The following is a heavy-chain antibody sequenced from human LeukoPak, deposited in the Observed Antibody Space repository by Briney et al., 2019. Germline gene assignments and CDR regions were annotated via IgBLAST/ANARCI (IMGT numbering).Heavy chain of an antibody. CDR3: ARPRRGDYGSRGMDV. D-gene: IGHD4-17*01. J-gene: IGHJ6*02. V-gene: IGHV1-69*04. CDR1: GGTFSSYA. CDR2: IIPIFGIA. Sequence: SVKVSCKASGGTFSSYAISWVRQAPGQGLEWMGRIIPIFGIANYAQKFQGRVTITADKSTSTAYMELSSLRSEDTAVYYCARPRRGDYGSRGMDVWGQGTTVTVSS.